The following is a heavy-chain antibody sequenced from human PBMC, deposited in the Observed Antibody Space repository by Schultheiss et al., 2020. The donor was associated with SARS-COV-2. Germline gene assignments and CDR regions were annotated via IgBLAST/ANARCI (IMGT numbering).Heavy chain of an antibody. V-gene: IGHV3-23*01. Sequence: GGSLRLSCAASGFTFSSYAMSWVRQAPGKGLEWVSAISGSGGSTYYADSVKGRFTISRDNSKNTLYLQMNSLRAEDTAVYYCAKDPQLGASLAFCFSHWGQGTLVTVSS. CDR3: AKDPQLGASLAFCFSH. D-gene: IGHD3-3*01. CDR2: ISGSGGST. J-gene: IGHJ4*02. CDR1: GFTFSSYA.